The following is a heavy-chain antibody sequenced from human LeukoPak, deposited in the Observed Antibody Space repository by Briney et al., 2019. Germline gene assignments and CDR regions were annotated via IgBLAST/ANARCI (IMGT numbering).Heavy chain of an antibody. J-gene: IGHJ4*02. D-gene: IGHD3-10*01. Sequence: PGGPLRLSCAASGFTFSNYVMSWVRQAPGKGLESVSCINTSGGSACYADSVKGRFTISRDNSKNTLYLQMNSLRVEDTAVYYCAKERLSYYDSGSPLDFWGQGTLVTVSS. CDR1: GFTFSNYV. CDR2: INTSGGSA. V-gene: IGHV3-23*01. CDR3: AKERLSYYDSGSPLDF.